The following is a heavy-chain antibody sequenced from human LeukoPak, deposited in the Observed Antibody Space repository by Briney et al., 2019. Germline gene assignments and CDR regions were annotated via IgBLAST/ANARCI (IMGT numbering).Heavy chain of an antibody. CDR1: GFTFSSYW. CDR3: AKGYDFWSGGIDY. Sequence: PGGSLRLSCSASGFTFSSYWMSWVRQAPGKGLEWVANIKRDGSEKYYVDSVKGRFTISRDNSKNTLYLQMNSLRAEDTAVYYCAKGYDFWSGGIDYWGQGTLVTVSS. CDR2: IKRDGSEK. D-gene: IGHD3-3*01. J-gene: IGHJ4*02. V-gene: IGHV3-7*03.